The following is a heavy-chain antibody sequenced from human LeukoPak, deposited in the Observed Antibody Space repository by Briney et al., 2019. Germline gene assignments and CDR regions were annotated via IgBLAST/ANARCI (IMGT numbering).Heavy chain of an antibody. CDR3: ARVSRDGYNWDY. D-gene: IGHD5-24*01. V-gene: IGHV4-59*12. CDR1: GGSISSYY. J-gene: IGHJ4*02. Sequence: SETLSLTCTVSGGSISSYYWSWIRQPPGKGLEWIGYIYYSGSTDYNPSLKSRVTISVDTSRNQFSLRLSSVTAADTAVYYCARVSRDGYNWDYWGQGTLVTVSS. CDR2: IYYSGST.